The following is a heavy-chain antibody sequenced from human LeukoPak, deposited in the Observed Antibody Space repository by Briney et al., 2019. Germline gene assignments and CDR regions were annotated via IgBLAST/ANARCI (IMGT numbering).Heavy chain of an antibody. D-gene: IGHD1-1*01. CDR2: IKTDGRST. Sequence: GGSLRLSCAASGFTFSSYWMHWVRHAPGKGPVWVSLIKTDGRSTSYADSVKGRFTISRDNAKNTLYLQMNSLRAEDTAVYYCARATNDAFDIWGQGTMVTVSS. CDR1: GFTFSSYW. J-gene: IGHJ3*02. V-gene: IGHV3-74*01. CDR3: ARATNDAFDI.